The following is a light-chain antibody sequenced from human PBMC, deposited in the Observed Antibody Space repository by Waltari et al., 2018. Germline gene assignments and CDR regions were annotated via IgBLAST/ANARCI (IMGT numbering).Light chain of an antibody. CDR3: GSWDTSLSTYV. V-gene: IGLV1-51*02. CDR1: SSNIGNNY. CDR2: ENS. J-gene: IGLJ1*01. Sequence: QSVLTQPPSVSAAPGQRVTISCSGSSSNIGNNYVSWYQQLPGKAPKPLIYENSRRPSGIADRFSASKSGTSATLGITGLQTGDEADYYCGSWDTSLSTYVFGSATKVTVL.